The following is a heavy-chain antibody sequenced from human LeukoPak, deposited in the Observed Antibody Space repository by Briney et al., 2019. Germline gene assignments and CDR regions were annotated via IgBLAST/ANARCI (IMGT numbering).Heavy chain of an antibody. Sequence: GGSLRLSCAASGFTFSSYAMSWVRQAPGRGLEWVSSISGSGAATYYADSVKGRFTISRDNSKNALYLQLNSLRAEDTAVYYCAKGGSGRDSNYFDYWGQGTLVTVPS. CDR2: ISGSGAAT. V-gene: IGHV3-23*01. CDR3: AKGGSGRDSNYFDY. CDR1: GFTFSSYA. J-gene: IGHJ4*02. D-gene: IGHD3-10*01.